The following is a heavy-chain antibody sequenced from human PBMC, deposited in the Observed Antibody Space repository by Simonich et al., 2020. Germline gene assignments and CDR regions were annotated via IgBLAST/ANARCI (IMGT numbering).Heavy chain of an antibody. D-gene: IGHD4-17*01. V-gene: IGHV3-48*03. Sequence: EVQLVESGGGLVQPGGSLRLSCAASGFTFSSYEMNWVRQAPGKGLEWVSYIRSSGSTKYYADSVKGRFTISRDNAKTSLYLQMNSLRAEDTAVYYCARHYYGDYYFDYWGQGTLVTVSS. CDR1: GFTFSSYE. CDR3: ARHYYGDYYFDY. J-gene: IGHJ4*02. CDR2: IRSSGSTK.